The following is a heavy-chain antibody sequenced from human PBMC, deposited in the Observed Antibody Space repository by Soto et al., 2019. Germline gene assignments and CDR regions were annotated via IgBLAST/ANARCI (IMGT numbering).Heavy chain of an antibody. CDR1: GGSISSSSYY. CDR3: ARQWAWGSYRSSPYYFDY. CDR2: IYYSGST. Sequence: SETLSLTCTVSGGSISSSSYYWGWIRQPPGKGLEWIGSIYYSGSTYYNPSLKSRVPISVDTSKNQFSLKLSSVTAADTAVYYCARQWAWGSYRSSPYYFDYWGQGTLVTVSS. D-gene: IGHD3-16*02. J-gene: IGHJ4*02. V-gene: IGHV4-39*01.